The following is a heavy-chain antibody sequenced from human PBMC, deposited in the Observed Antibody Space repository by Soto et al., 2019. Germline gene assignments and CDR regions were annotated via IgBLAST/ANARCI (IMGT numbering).Heavy chain of an antibody. Sequence: SETLSLTCIFSNYSIISVYQCVWIRQPPGKGLEGIGTIYQSGNTYQNPSIKSRVILSIDTSKNQFSLNLRNVTAADTAVYYCVRGKVTLELWGKGILVNVSS. D-gene: IGHD4-4*01. CDR1: NYSIISVYQ. CDR3: VRGKVTLEL. V-gene: IGHV4-38-2*02. J-gene: IGHJ4*02. CDR2: IYQSGNT.